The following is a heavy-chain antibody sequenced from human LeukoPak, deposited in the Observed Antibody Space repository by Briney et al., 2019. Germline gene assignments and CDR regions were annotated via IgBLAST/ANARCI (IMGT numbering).Heavy chain of an antibody. Sequence: GASVKVSCKASGGTFSSYAISWVRQAPGQGLEWMGGIIPIFGTANYAQKFQGRVTITADESTSTAYMELSSLRSEDTAVYYCARGGDWQLLAPYYYYMDVWGKGTTVTVSS. CDR2: IIPIFGTA. CDR3: ARGGDWQLLAPYYYYMDV. D-gene: IGHD2-15*01. CDR1: GGTFSSYA. J-gene: IGHJ6*03. V-gene: IGHV1-69*13.